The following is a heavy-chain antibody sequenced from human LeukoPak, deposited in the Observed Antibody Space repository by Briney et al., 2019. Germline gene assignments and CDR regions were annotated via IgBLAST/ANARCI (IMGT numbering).Heavy chain of an antibody. D-gene: IGHD4/OR15-4a*01. CDR2: IYYSGST. V-gene: IGHV4-39*01. CDR1: GGSISSSSYY. CDR3: ARSLTIPGLTGWFDP. Sequence: SETLSLTCTVSGGSISSSSYYWGWIRQPPGKGLEWIGSIYYSGSTYYNPSLKSRVTISVDTSKNQFSLKLSSVTAADTAVYSCARSLTIPGLTGWFDPWGQGTLVTVSS. J-gene: IGHJ5*02.